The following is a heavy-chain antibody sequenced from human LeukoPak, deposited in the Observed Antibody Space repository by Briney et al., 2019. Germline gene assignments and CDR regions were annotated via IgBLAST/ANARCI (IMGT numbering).Heavy chain of an antibody. CDR2: ISSSGSTI. V-gene: IGHV3-48*03. D-gene: IGHD1-26*01. CDR1: GFTFSSYE. CDR3: ARDLKSGSYYLANY. Sequence: SGGSLRLSCAASGFTFSSYEMNWVRQAPGKGLEWVSYISSSGSTIYYADSVKGRFTISRDNAKNSLYLQMNSLRAEDTAVYYCARDLKSGSYYLANYWGQGTLVTVSS. J-gene: IGHJ4*02.